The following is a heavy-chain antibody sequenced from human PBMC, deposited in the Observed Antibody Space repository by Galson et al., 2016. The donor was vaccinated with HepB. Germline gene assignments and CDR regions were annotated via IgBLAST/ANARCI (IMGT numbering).Heavy chain of an antibody. CDR1: GASVSSHS. CDR2: IYDRGST. V-gene: IGHV4-59*02. J-gene: IGHJ4*02. D-gene: IGHD6-19*01. CDR3: ARIGYSSLSGTDY. Sequence: SETLSLTCTVSGASVSSHSWSWIRQPPGKGLEWIGYIYDRGSTNYNPSLKSRVTISVDTSKNQFSLKLSSVTAADTAVYYCARIGYSSLSGTDYWGQGTLVIVSS.